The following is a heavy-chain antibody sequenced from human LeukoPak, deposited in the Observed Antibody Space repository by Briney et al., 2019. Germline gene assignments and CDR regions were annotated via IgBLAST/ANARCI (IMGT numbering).Heavy chain of an antibody. CDR3: ARVFGVHNAFDI. CDR2: ISSSGSTI. D-gene: IGHD3-10*01. J-gene: IGHJ3*02. Sequence: GGSLRLSCAASGFTFSSYDMNWVRQAPGKGLEWVSYISSSGSTIYYADSVKGRFTISRDNAKNSLYLQMNSLRAEDTAVYYCARVFGVHNAFDIWGQGTMVTVSS. V-gene: IGHV3-48*01. CDR1: GFTFSSYD.